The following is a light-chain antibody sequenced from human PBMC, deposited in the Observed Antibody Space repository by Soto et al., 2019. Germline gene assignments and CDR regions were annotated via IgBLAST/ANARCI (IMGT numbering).Light chain of an antibody. CDR3: LQDYNHPRT. CDR2: AAS. J-gene: IGKJ1*01. Sequence: ATQMTQSPSSLSASVGDRVTITCRASQGIRNDLGWYQQKPGKAPKLLIYAASSLQSGVPSRVSGSGSGTDFTLTSSSLQPEDVANYDCLQDYNHPRTCGQGTKVEIK. CDR1: QGIRND. V-gene: IGKV1-6*01.